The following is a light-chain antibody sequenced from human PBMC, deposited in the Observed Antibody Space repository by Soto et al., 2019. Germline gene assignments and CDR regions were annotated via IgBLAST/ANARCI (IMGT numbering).Light chain of an antibody. CDR1: SSDVCGYNY. CDR3: SSYTSSSTLPYV. Sequence: QSVLTQPASVSGSPGQAITISCTGTSSDVCGYNYVSWYRQHPGKAPKLMIYDVSNRPSGVSNRFSGSKSGNTASLTISGLQAEDEADYYCSSYTSSSTLPYVFGTGTKVPVL. V-gene: IGLV2-14*01. J-gene: IGLJ1*01. CDR2: DVS.